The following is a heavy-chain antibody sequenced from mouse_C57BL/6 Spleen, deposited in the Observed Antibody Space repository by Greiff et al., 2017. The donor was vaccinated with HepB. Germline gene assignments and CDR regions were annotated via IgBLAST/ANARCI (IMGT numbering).Heavy chain of an antibody. CDR1: GYTFTSYG. CDR3: AREGYDGAY. V-gene: IGHV1-81*01. D-gene: IGHD2-2*01. J-gene: IGHJ3*01. CDR2: IYPRSGNT. Sequence: QVQLKESGAELARPGASVKLSCKASGYTFTSYGISWVKQRTGQGLEWIGEIYPRSGNTYYNEKFKGKATLTADKSSSTAYMELRSLTSEDSAVYFCAREGYDGAYWGQGTLVTVSA.